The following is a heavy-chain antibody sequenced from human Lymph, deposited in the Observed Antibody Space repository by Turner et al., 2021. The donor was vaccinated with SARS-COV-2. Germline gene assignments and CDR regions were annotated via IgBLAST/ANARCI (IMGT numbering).Heavy chain of an antibody. CDR2: IYSGGST. J-gene: IGHJ4*02. CDR1: GFTVSSSY. D-gene: IGHD5-18*01. V-gene: IGHV3-66*01. CDR3: ARAWGRYSYGFDY. Sequence: EVQLVESGGGLVQPGGSLRLSCAASGFTVSSSYMSWVRQAPGKGLEWVSVIYSGGSTYCADSVKGRFTISRDNSNNTLYLQMNSLRAEDTAVYYCARAWGRYSYGFDYWGQGTLVTVSS.